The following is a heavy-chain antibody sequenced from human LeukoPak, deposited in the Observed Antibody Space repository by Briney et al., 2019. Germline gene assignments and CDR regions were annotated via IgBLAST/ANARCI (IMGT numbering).Heavy chain of an antibody. Sequence: GGSLRLSCVASGFTFSTYAMGWVRQVPGKGLEWVANIKQDGSEKYYVDSVKGRFTISRDNAKNSLYLQMNSLRAEDTAEYYCAREGAPSGYDYHYWGQETLVTVSS. CDR3: AREGAPSGYDYHY. D-gene: IGHD5-12*01. J-gene: IGHJ4*02. CDR1: GFTFSTYA. CDR2: IKQDGSEK. V-gene: IGHV3-7*01.